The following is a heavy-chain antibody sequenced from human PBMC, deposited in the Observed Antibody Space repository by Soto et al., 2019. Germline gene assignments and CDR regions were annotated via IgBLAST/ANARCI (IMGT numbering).Heavy chain of an antibody. V-gene: IGHV6-1*01. D-gene: IGHD3-3*01. CDR2: TYYRSKWYN. CDR1: GDSVSSDSAG. Sequence: SQTLSLTCAISGDSVSSDSAGWDWIRQSPSRGLEWLGRTYYRSKWYNEYAVSVKSRITINPDTSRNQISLQLNSVTPEDTAVYYCARDIDFGYWGRGTQVTVSS. CDR3: ARDIDFGY. J-gene: IGHJ4*02.